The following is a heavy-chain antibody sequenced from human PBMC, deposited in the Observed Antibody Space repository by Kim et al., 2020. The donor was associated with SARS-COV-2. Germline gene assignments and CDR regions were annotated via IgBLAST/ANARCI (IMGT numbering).Heavy chain of an antibody. CDR1: GFTFSSYG. V-gene: IGHV3-30*18. D-gene: IGHD4-17*01. CDR2: ISYDGSNK. Sequence: GGSLRLSCAASGFTFSSYGMHWVRQAPGKGLEWVAVISYDGSNKYYADSVKGRFTISRDNSKNTLYLQMNSLRAEDTAVYYCAKDSRRVGRTTVTTLRWFDPWGHGTLVTVSS. CDR3: AKDSRRVGRTTVTTLRWFDP. J-gene: IGHJ5*02.